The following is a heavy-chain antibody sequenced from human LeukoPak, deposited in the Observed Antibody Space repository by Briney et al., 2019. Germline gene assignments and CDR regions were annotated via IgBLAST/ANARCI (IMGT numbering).Heavy chain of an antibody. CDR1: GFTFSTYS. Sequence: GGSLRLSCAASGFTFSTYSMNWVRQPPGKGLEWVSSISSSSAYIYYADSVKGRFTISRDNARNSLYLQMNSLRAEDTAVYYCASEETTNSGWTPNYWGQGTLVAVSS. V-gene: IGHV3-21*01. D-gene: IGHD6-19*01. CDR2: ISSSSAYI. J-gene: IGHJ4*02. CDR3: ASEETTNSGWTPNY.